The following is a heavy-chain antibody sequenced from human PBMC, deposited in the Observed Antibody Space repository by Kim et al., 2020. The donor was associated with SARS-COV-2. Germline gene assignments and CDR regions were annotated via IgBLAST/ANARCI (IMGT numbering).Heavy chain of an antibody. D-gene: IGHD3-3*01. CDR3: AKDFWVRRVALSGTYY. J-gene: IGHJ4*01. CDR2: ISYDGSDK. CDR1: GFTFSSYG. Sequence: GGSLRLSCATSGFTFSSYGMHWVRQAPGKGLEWVSIISYDGSDKYYADSVKGRFTISRDNSRNTLYLQMNGLSSEDTAIYFCAKDFWVRRVALSGTYYWG. V-gene: IGHV3-30*18.